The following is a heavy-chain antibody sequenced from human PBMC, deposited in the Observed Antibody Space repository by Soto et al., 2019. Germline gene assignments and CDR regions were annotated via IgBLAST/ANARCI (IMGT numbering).Heavy chain of an antibody. V-gene: IGHV4-30-2*01. Sequence: SSETLSLTCAVSGGSISSGGYSWSWIRQPPGKGLEWIGYIYHSGSTYYNPSLKSRVTISVDRSKNQFSLKLSSVTAADTAVYYCAREGVSSSWYNYYGMDVWGQGTTVTVSS. CDR2: IYHSGST. CDR1: GGSISSGGYS. D-gene: IGHD6-13*01. J-gene: IGHJ6*02. CDR3: AREGVSSSWYNYYGMDV.